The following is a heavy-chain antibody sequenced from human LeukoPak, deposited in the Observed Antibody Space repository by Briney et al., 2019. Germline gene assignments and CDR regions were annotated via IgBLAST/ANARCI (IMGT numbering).Heavy chain of an antibody. V-gene: IGHV4-39*01. Sequence: GSLRLSCAASGFTFSDYWMHWIRQPPGKGLEWIGSIYYSGSTYYNPSLKSRVTISVDTSKNQFSLKLSSVTAADTAVYYCARHPARPYDFWSGGAFYYFDYWGQGTLVTVSS. CDR3: ARHPARPYDFWSGGAFYYFDY. CDR1: GFTFSDYW. CDR2: IYYSGST. D-gene: IGHD3-3*01. J-gene: IGHJ4*02.